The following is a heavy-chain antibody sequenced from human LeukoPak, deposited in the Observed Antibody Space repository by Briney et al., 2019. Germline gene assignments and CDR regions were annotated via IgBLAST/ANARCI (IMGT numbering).Heavy chain of an antibody. CDR2: IFYGART. Sequence: SETLSLTCTVSGDSINSPNYYWSWLRQPPGKGLEWIGSIFYGARTSYSPSLKSRVSVSIDTSKNQFSLKLSSVTAADTAIYYCARYTSSYYYDFGLWGRGTLVTVSS. CDR1: GDSINSPNYY. J-gene: IGHJ4*02. D-gene: IGHD3-22*01. V-gene: IGHV4-39*01. CDR3: ARYTSSYYYDFGL.